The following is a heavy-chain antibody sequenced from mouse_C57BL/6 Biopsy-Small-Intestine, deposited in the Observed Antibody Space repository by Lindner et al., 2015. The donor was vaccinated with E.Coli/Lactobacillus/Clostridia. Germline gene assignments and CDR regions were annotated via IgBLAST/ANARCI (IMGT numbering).Heavy chain of an antibody. CDR2: ISYSGST. CDR1: GYSITGDY. V-gene: IGHV3-8*01. J-gene: IGHJ4*01. Sequence: VQLQESGPGLTKPSQTLSLTCSVTGYSITGDYWNWIRRFPGSKLEYMGYISYSGSTYYTPSLKSRISITRDISKNQYYLQLNSVTTEDTATYYCARYRLLKGMDYWGQGTSVTVSS. D-gene: IGHD3-2*02. CDR3: ARYRLLKGMDY.